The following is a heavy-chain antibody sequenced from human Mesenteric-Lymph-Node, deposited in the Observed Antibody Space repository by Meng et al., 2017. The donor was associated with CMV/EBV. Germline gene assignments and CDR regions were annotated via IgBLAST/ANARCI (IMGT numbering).Heavy chain of an antibody. CDR2: SKPNSGDT. Sequence: ASVKVSCKASGYTFTGHYIQWVRQAPGQGLEWMGWSKPNSGDTKYAQKFQGRVTMTSDTSINTAYMEVSGLRSDDTAVYYCARSYGTYDFWSGYYYFWGQGTVVTVS. CDR1: GYTFTGHY. V-gene: IGHV1-2*02. CDR3: ARSYGTYDFWSGYYYF. J-gene: IGHJ4*02. D-gene: IGHD3-3*01.